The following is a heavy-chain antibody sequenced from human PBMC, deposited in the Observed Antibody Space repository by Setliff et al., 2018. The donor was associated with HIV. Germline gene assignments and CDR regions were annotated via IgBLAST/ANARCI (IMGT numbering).Heavy chain of an antibody. J-gene: IGHJ4*02. V-gene: IGHV1-2*06. Sequence: ASVKVSCKASGYTFTGYFIHWVRQAPGQGLEWMGRIIPNSAGTNYAQKFQGRVTMTRDTSISTAYMELSRLRSDDTAVYYCATGLSSTDPSSNSWGQGTPVTVSS. CDR1: GYTFTGYF. CDR2: IIPNSAGT. CDR3: ATGLSSTDPSSNS. D-gene: IGHD1-1*01.